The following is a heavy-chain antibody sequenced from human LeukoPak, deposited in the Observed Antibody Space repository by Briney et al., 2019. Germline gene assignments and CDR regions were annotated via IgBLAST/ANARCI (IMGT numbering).Heavy chain of an antibody. CDR1: GVSISSYY. V-gene: IGHV4-59*08. Sequence: SETLSLTCTVSGVSISSYYWSWIRQPPGKGLEWIGYIFYSGNTIYNPSLRSRVTISADTSKNHFSLRLRSVTAADTAVYYCARLAAISGSDYPDDWGQGTLVTVFS. J-gene: IGHJ4*02. CDR2: IFYSGNT. D-gene: IGHD1-26*01. CDR3: ARLAAISGSDYPDD.